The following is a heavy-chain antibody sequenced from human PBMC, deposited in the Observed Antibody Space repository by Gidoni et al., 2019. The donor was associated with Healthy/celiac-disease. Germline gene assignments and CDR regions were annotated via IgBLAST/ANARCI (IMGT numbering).Heavy chain of an antibody. CDR1: GFTFSSYG. J-gene: IGHJ4*02. CDR3: AKDEWELGSAPD. D-gene: IGHD1-26*01. CDR2: ISYDGSNK. Sequence: QVQLVESGGGVVQPGRSLRLSCAASGFTFSSYGMQWVRQAPGKGLEWVAVISYDGSNKYYADSVKGRFTISRDNSKNTLYLQMNSLRAEDTAVYYCAKDEWELGSAPDWGQGTLVTVSS. V-gene: IGHV3-30*18.